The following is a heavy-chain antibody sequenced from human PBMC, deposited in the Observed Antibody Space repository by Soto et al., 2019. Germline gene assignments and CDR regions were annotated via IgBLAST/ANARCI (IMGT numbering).Heavy chain of an antibody. CDR1: GGSIGSTLYY. Sequence: QLQLQESGPGLVKPSETLSLTCTVSGGSIGSTLYYWGWVRQPPGKRLEWIGSIYFSGSTYYNPSLQRRVTISVDTSKNQFSLQLSSVTAADPALYYCARPGASGRYYNWFDSWGQGTLVTVSS. V-gene: IGHV4-39*01. CDR2: IYFSGST. J-gene: IGHJ5*01. D-gene: IGHD3-10*01. CDR3: ARPGASGRYYNWFDS.